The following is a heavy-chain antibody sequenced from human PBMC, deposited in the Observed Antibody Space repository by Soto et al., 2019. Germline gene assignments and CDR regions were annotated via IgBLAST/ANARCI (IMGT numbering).Heavy chain of an antibody. V-gene: IGHV4-39*01. J-gene: IGHJ3*02. CDR2: IYYSGST. CDR1: GGSISSSSYY. Sequence: QLQLQESGPGLVKPSETLSLTCTVSGGSISSSSYYWGWIRQPPGKGLEWIGSIYYSGSTYYNPSLKSRVTISVDTSKNQFSLKLSSVTAADTAVYYCARHRSVTDGGDAFDIWGQGTMVTVSS. CDR3: ARHRSVTDGGDAFDI. D-gene: IGHD2-21*02.